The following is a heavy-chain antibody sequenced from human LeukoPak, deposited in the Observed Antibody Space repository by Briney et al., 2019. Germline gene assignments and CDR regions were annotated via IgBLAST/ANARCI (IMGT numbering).Heavy chain of an antibody. V-gene: IGHV3-30*03. CDR2: ISYDGSDI. J-gene: IGHJ2*01. Sequence: GGSLRLSCAASGFTFSRYGIHWVRQAPGKGLEGVAVISYDGSDIYYADSVKGRFTISGDNSKNTLYLQMNSLRAEDTAVYYCARDYFRIVGANNRDWYFDMWGRGTLVTVSS. CDR3: ARDYFRIVGANNRDWYFDM. CDR1: GFTFSRYG. D-gene: IGHD1-26*01.